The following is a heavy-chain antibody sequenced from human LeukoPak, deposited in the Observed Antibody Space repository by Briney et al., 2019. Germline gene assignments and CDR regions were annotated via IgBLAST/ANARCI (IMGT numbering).Heavy chain of an antibody. Sequence: PGGSLRLSCAASGFTFSSYWMSWVRQAPGKGLEWVANIKQDGSEKYYVDSVKGRFTISRDNAKNSLYLQMNSLRAEDTAVYYCAIYGPVRGAFLDYWGQGTLVTVSS. CDR3: AIYGPVRGAFLDY. D-gene: IGHD3-10*01. CDR2: IKQDGSEK. V-gene: IGHV3-7*03. CDR1: GFTFSSYW. J-gene: IGHJ4*02.